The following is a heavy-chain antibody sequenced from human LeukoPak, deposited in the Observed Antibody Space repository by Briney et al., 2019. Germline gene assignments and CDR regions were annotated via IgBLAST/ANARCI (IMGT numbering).Heavy chain of an antibody. CDR2: VYYSGST. J-gene: IGHJ4*02. Sequence: SETLSLTCTVSGGSISSGSFYWSWIRQPPGKGLEWIGYVYYSGSTNYNPSLKSRVTISVDTSKNQFSLKLSSVTAADTAVYYCAASPHYDGSGYYKGRTYYFDYWGQGTLVTVSS. CDR3: AASPHYDGSGYYKGRTYYFDY. V-gene: IGHV4-61*01. CDR1: GGSISSGSFY. D-gene: IGHD3-22*01.